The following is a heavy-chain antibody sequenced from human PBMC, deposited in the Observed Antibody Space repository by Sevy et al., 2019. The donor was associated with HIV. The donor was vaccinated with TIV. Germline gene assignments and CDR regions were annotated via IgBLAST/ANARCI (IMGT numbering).Heavy chain of an antibody. CDR2: ISGSGGST. CDR1: GFTFSSYA. D-gene: IGHD2-2*01. CDR3: AKDPHHHYCSSTSCPDAFDI. V-gene: IGHV3-23*01. J-gene: IGHJ3*02. Sequence: GGSLRLSCAASGFTFSSYAMSWVRQAPGKGLEWVSAISGSGGSTYYADSVKGRFTISRDNSKNTLYLQMNSLRAEDKAVYYCAKDPHHHYCSSTSCPDAFDIWGQGTMVTVSS.